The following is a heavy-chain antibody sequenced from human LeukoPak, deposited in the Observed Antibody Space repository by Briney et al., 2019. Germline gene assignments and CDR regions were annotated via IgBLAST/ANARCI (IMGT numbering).Heavy chain of an antibody. CDR3: AKEHSNNWYDAFDI. CDR1: GITFSSYA. Sequence: GGSLRLSCAASGITFSSYAMSWVRQVPGKGVEWVSGISDRGDFRYYADSVKGGYTISRDNSKNTLYLQMNSLRAEDTAVYYCAKEHSNNWYDAFDIWGQGTMVTVS. V-gene: IGHV3-23*01. CDR2: ISDRGDFR. D-gene: IGHD6-13*01. J-gene: IGHJ3*02.